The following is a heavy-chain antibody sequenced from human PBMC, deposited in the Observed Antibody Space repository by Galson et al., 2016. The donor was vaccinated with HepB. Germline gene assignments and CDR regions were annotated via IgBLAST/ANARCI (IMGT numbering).Heavy chain of an antibody. Sequence: PALVKPTQTLTLTCTSSGFSLTTGRVGVGWIRQPPGKALEWLALFYRYDDRRYNPSLKSRLTITTDPSRDQVILTMTNMDPVDTATYYCAYRGSAGYFSGFDPWGQGTQVTVSS. CDR3: AYRGSAGYFSGFDP. V-gene: IGHV2-5*01. D-gene: IGHD3-9*01. CDR2: FYRYDDR. J-gene: IGHJ5*02. CDR1: GFSLTTGRVG.